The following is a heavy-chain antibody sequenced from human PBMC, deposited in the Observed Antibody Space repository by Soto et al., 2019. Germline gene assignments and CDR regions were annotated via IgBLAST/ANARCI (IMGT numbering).Heavy chain of an antibody. V-gene: IGHV4-39*01. Sequence: QLQLQESGPGLVKPSETLSLTCTVSGGSISSSAYYWGWIRQPPGKGLEWIGSIYYSGSTYYNPSLKSRFTMSVDTSKNQFSLKLSSVTAADTAVYYCAKFPPGRTVACYFQHWGQGSLVTVSS. D-gene: IGHD6-19*01. CDR3: AKFPPGRTVACYFQH. J-gene: IGHJ1*01. CDR2: IYYSGST. CDR1: GGSISSSAYY.